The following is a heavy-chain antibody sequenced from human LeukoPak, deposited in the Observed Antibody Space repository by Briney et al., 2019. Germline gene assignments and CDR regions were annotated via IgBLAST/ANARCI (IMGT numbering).Heavy chain of an antibody. CDR2: IYTSGST. J-gene: IGHJ6*02. D-gene: IGHD5-18*01. V-gene: IGHV4-4*07. CDR1: GGSISSYY. Sequence: SETLSLTCTVSGGSISSYYLSWIRQPAGKGLEWIGRIYTSGSTNYNPSLKSRVTMSVATSKTQFSLKLSSVTAADTAVYYCARGYGYSYGLDYYYYGMDVWGQGTTVTVSS. CDR3: ARGYGYSYGLDYYYYGMDV.